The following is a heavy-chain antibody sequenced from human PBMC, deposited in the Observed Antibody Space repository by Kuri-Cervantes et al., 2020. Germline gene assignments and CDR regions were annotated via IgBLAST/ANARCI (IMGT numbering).Heavy chain of an antibody. Sequence: GESLKISCAASGFTFSSYGMHWVRQAPGKGLEWVAVISYDGSNKYYADSVKGRFTISRDNSKNTLYLQMNSLRAEDTAVYYCASRAAAGKNYFDYWGQGTLVTVSS. D-gene: IGHD6-13*01. CDR2: ISYDGSNK. J-gene: IGHJ4*02. V-gene: IGHV3-30*03. CDR3: ASRAAAGKNYFDY. CDR1: GFTFSSYG.